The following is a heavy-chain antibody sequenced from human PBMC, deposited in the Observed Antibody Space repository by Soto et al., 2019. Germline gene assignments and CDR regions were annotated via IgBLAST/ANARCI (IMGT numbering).Heavy chain of an antibody. CDR1: GFTFDDYA. D-gene: IGHD3-3*01. J-gene: IGHJ6*03. V-gene: IGHV3-9*01. CDR3: AKESGNYYYYYMDV. Sequence: GGSLRLSCAASGFTFDDYAMHWVRQAPGKGLEWVSGISWNSGSIGYADSVKGRFTISRDNAKNSLYLQMNSLRAEETALYYCAKESGNYYYYYMDVWGKGTTVTVSS. CDR2: ISWNSGSI.